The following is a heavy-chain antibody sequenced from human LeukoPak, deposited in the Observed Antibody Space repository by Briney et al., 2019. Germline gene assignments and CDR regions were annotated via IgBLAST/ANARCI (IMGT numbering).Heavy chain of an antibody. V-gene: IGHV4-4*07. CDR2: IYTSGST. Sequence: SETLSLTCTVSGGSTSSYYWSWIQQPAGKGLEWIGRIYTSGSTNYNPSLKSRVTMSVDTSKNQFSLKLSSVTAADTAVYYCARTIAAAGTRWFDPWGQGTLVTVSS. J-gene: IGHJ5*02. CDR1: GGSTSSYY. D-gene: IGHD6-13*01. CDR3: ARTIAAAGTRWFDP.